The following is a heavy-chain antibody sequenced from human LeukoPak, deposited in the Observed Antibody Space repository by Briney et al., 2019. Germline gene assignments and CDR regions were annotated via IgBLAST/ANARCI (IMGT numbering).Heavy chain of an antibody. J-gene: IGHJ5*02. D-gene: IGHD5-18*01. CDR1: GYTFTSYD. V-gene: IGHV1-8*01. CDR2: MNPNSGNT. CDR3: ARGLTAMVTAVWFDP. Sequence: ASVKVSCKASGYTFTSYDINWVRQATGQGLEWMGWMNPNSGNTGYAQKFQGRVTMTRNTSISTAYMELSSLRSEDTAVYYCARGLTAMVTAVWFDPWGQGTLVTVSS.